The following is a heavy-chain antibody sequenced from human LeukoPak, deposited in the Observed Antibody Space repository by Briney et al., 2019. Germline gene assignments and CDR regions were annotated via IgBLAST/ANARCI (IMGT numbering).Heavy chain of an antibody. CDR2: ISSTSTYI. J-gene: IGHJ4*02. V-gene: IGHV3-21*01. D-gene: IGHD6-19*01. CDR1: GFTFSSFN. Sequence: GVLRLSCVASGFTFSSFNTSWVRQAPGKGLEWVSSISSTSTYIYDADSVKGRFTISRDNAKNSLYLQMNSLRAEDTAVYYCARVSYSSGWFFDYWGQGTLVTVSS. CDR3: ARVSYSSGWFFDY.